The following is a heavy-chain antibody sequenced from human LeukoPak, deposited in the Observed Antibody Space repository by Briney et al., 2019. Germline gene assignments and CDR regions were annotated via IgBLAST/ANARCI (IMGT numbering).Heavy chain of an antibody. Sequence: GGSLRLSCAASGFTISRNYMNWVRQAPGKGLEWVAVIYSGGTTYYADSVKGRFTISRDNSKNTLYLQMDSLRVEDTAVYCCARSWDARLNFDYWGQGTLVTVSS. CDR3: ARSWDARLNFDY. J-gene: IGHJ4*02. V-gene: IGHV3-66*02. CDR1: GFTISRNY. D-gene: IGHD1-26*01. CDR2: IYSGGTT.